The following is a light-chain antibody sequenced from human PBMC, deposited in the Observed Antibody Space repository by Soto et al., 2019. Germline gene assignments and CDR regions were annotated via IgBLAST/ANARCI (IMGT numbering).Light chain of an antibody. CDR2: EVS. CDR1: QSLLHSDGVTY. CDR3: MQSIQLPRT. V-gene: IGKV2D-29*01. J-gene: IGKJ4*01. Sequence: DIVMTQTPLSLSVTPGQPASIXXKSXQSLLHSDGVTYFYWYLQKPGQTPHXXIYEVSNRFSGVPDRFSGSGSGTDFTLRISRVEAEDVGVYYCMQSIQLPRTFGGGTKVDIK.